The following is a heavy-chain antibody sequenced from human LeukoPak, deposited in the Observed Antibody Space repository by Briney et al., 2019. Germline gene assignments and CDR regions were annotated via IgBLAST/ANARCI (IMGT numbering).Heavy chain of an antibody. CDR3: ARLVVAATRRYFDY. CDR1: GGSISSYY. V-gene: IGHV4-59*08. D-gene: IGHD2-15*01. J-gene: IGHJ4*02. CDR2: IYYSGST. Sequence: SETLSLTCTVSGGSISSYYWSWIRQPPGKGLEWIGYIYYSGSTNYNPSLKSRVTISVDTSKNQFSLKLSSVTAADTAVYYCARLVVAATRRYFDYWGQGTLVTVSS.